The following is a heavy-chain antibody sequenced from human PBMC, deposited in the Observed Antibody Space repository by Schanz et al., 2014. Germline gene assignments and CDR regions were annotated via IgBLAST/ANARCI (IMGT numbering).Heavy chain of an antibody. D-gene: IGHD4-17*01. CDR1: GFTFSDHH. CDR3: AKDPHKDYGGKPQALDI. CDR2: NSGGST. Sequence: EVQVVESGGGLVQPGGSLSLSCAASGFTFSDHHMDWVRQAPGKGLEWVSINSGGSTFYADSVKGRFTISRDNSKNTLYLQMNSLRAEDTAVYYCAKDPHKDYGGKPQALDIWGQGTMVTVSS. J-gene: IGHJ3*02. V-gene: IGHV3-66*01.